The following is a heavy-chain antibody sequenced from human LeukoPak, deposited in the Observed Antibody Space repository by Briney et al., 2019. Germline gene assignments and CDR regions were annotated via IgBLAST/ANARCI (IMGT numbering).Heavy chain of an antibody. V-gene: IGHV3-30*02. CDR1: GFTFSNYG. D-gene: IGHD3-3*01. CDR2: IRFDGTNK. CDR3: AKTSVSDASGHYYYMDV. J-gene: IGHJ6*03. Sequence: GGSLRLSSAASGFTFSNYGMHWVRQAPGKGLEWVAFIRFDGTNKFYADSVKGRFTISRDNSQNTVSLQVNNLRTEDTALYYCAKTSVSDASGHYYYMDVWGKGTTVTVSS.